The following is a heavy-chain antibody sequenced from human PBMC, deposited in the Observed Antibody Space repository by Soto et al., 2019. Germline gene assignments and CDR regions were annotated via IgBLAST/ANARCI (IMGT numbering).Heavy chain of an antibody. CDR1: GFTFSDHY. CDR3: ARGSRGFPYGMDV. Sequence: EVQLVESGGGLVQPGGSLRLSCAASGFTFSDHYMDWVRKAPGKGLEWVGRIRNKANSYTTEYAASVKGRFAISREDSKNSLYLQVNSLKTEDTAVYYCARGSRGFPYGMDVWGQGTTVTVSS. D-gene: IGHD3-10*01. V-gene: IGHV3-72*01. CDR2: IRNKANSYTT. J-gene: IGHJ6*02.